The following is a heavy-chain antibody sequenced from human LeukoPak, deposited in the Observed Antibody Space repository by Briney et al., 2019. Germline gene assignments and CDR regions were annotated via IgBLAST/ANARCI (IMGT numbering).Heavy chain of an antibody. CDR3: ARVFGSSLPYYFDY. D-gene: IGHD6-13*01. CDR1: GGSISSYY. Sequence: PSEALSLTCTVSGGSISSYYWSWIRQPAGKGLVWIGRIYTSGSTNYNPSLKSRVTMSVDTSKNQFSLKLSSVTAADTAVYYCARVFGSSLPYYFDYWGQGTLVTVSS. V-gene: IGHV4-4*07. J-gene: IGHJ4*02. CDR2: IYTSGST.